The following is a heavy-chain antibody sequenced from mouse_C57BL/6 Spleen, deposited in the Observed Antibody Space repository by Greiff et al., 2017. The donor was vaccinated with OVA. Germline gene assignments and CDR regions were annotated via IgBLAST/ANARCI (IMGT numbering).Heavy chain of an antibody. V-gene: IGHV5-4*01. Sequence: VQLKESGGGLVKPGGSLKLSCAASGFTFSSYAMSWVRQTPEKRLEWVATISDGGSYTYYPDNVKGRFTISRDNAKNNLYLQMSHLKSEDTAMYYCARGTTVVEDYFDYWGQGTTLTVSS. D-gene: IGHD1-1*01. CDR3: ARGTTVVEDYFDY. CDR1: GFTFSSYA. J-gene: IGHJ2*01. CDR2: ISDGGSYT.